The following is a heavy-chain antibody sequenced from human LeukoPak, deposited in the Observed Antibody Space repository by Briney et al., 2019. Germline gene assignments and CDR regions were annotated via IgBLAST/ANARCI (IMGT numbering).Heavy chain of an antibody. CDR1: GYTFTSYG. V-gene: IGHV1-69*04. CDR2: IIPILGIA. Sequence: ASVKVSCKASGYTFTSYGISWVRQAPGQGLEWMGRIIPILGIANYAQKFQGRVTITADKSTNTAYMELSSLRSEDTAVYYCASYQVVVTAEDAFDIWGQGTMVTVSS. J-gene: IGHJ3*02. D-gene: IGHD2-21*02. CDR3: ASYQVVVTAEDAFDI.